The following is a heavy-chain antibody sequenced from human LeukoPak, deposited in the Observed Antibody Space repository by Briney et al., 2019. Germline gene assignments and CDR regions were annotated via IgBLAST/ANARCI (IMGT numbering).Heavy chain of an antibody. J-gene: IGHJ1*01. V-gene: IGHV3-21*01. CDR3: AKVSDLYVGXTYFXH. CDR2: IGSSGSYI. CDR1: GFTASSNY. Sequence: GGSLRLSCAASGFTASSNYMSWVRQAPGKGLEWVSSIGSSGSYIYYADSLTGRFTISRDNANNSLYLQMNSLRAKDTAMYYCAKVSDLYVGXTYFXHXXXGTLVTVSX. D-gene: IGHD4-23*01.